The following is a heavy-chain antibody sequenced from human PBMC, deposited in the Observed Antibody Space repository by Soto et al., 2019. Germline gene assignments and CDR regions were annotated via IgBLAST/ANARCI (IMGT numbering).Heavy chain of an antibody. CDR1: GGSIGTYY. CDR3: ARHPGYYDILTGYTTYYFDS. V-gene: IGHV4-59*08. CDR2: IYYRGNT. J-gene: IGHJ4*02. D-gene: IGHD3-9*01. Sequence: QVQLQESGPGLVKPSETLSLTCTVSGGSIGTYYWGWIRQPPGKGLEWIGYIYYRGNTDYNPSLKSRVTISLDTPKNQFSLKLSSVTAADTAVYYCARHPGYYDILTGYTTYYFDSWGQGILVTVSS.